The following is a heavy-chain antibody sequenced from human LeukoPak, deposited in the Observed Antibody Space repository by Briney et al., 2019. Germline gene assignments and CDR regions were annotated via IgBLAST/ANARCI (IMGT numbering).Heavy chain of an antibody. CDR1: GGSISSGSYY. CDR3: ARGLSGSYPYYYYMDV. Sequence: SETLSLTCTVSGGSISSGSYYWSWIRQPAGKGLEWIGRIYTSGSTNYNPSLKSRVTISVDTSKNQFSLKLSSVTAADTAVHYCARGLSGSYPYYYYMDVWGKGTTVTISS. J-gene: IGHJ6*03. D-gene: IGHD3-10*01. CDR2: IYTSGST. V-gene: IGHV4-61*02.